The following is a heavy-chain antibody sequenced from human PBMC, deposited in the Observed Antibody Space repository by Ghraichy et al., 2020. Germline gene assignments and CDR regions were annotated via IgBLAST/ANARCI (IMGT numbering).Heavy chain of an antibody. J-gene: IGHJ4*02. Sequence: SETLSLTCAVYGGSFSDFYWSWIRQPPGKGLEWIGEINHSGSTNYNPSLKSRVTISVDTSKNHFSLKLSSVTAADTAVYYCARIFWSGSIYYFDYWGQGTLVTVSS. CDR3: ARIFWSGSIYYFDY. V-gene: IGHV4-34*01. CDR2: INHSGST. CDR1: GGSFSDFY. D-gene: IGHD3-3*01.